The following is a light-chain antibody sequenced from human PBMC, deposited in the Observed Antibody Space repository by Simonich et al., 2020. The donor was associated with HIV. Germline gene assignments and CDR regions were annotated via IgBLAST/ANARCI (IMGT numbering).Light chain of an antibody. V-gene: IGKV1-13*02. CDR2: DAS. J-gene: IGKJ5*01. Sequence: AIQLTQSPSSMSASVGDRVTIACRASQGISSALSWYQQKPGKAPKLLIYDASSLESGVPSRFSGSGSGTDFTLTISSLQPEDFATYYCQQFNSYPITFGQGTRLEIK. CDR1: QGISSA. CDR3: QQFNSYPIT.